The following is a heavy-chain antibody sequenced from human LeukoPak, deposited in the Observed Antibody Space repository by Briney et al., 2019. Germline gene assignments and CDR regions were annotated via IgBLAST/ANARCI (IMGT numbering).Heavy chain of an antibody. D-gene: IGHD3-10*01. CDR1: GFTFSDYY. CDR2: ISGSGSDT. CDR3: ARGARASDY. V-gene: IGHV3-11*05. Sequence: PGGSLRLSCAASGFTFSDYYMSWIRQALGKGLEWISYISGSGSDTNYADSVRGRFTISRDNAKNSLYLQMNSLRAEDTAVYYCARGARASDYWGQGTLVTVSS. J-gene: IGHJ4*02.